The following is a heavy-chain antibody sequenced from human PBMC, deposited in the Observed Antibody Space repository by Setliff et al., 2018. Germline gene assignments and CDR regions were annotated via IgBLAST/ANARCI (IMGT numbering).Heavy chain of an antibody. Sequence: SETLSLTCTASGGSISSGSNYWSWIRQPAGRGLEWIGHIDPSGNTNYHPSLKSRVTISGDTSKNQFSLKLTSVTAADTAVYFCARSLGSGSYYNSRPFYSDYWGQGTLVTVSS. J-gene: IGHJ4*02. CDR1: GGSISSGSNY. V-gene: IGHV4-61*09. D-gene: IGHD3-10*01. CDR3: ARSLGSGSYYNSRPFYSDY. CDR2: IDPSGNT.